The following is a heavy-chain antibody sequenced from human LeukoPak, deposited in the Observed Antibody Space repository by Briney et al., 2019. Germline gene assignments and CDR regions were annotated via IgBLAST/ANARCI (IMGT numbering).Heavy chain of an antibody. CDR2: VIPIFGTA. CDR1: GGTFSSYA. D-gene: IGHD4-23*01. Sequence: SVKVSCKASGGTFSSYAISWVRQAPGQGLEWMGGVIPIFGTANYAQKFQGRVTITTDESTSTAYRELSSLRSEDTAVYYCARPGVPSVTYYYDYYYMDVWGKGTTVTVSS. V-gene: IGHV1-69*05. CDR3: ARPGVPSVTYYYDYYYMDV. J-gene: IGHJ6*03.